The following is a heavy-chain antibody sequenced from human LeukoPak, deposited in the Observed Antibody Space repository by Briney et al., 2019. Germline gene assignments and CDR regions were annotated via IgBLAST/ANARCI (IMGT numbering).Heavy chain of an antibody. J-gene: IGHJ4*02. D-gene: IGHD6-19*01. Sequence: SDTLSLTCTVSGDSISSHSYFWGWIRRPPWKGLEWIGNIHYIGSTYYNPSLKSRVTISVDTSTNQFSLKLSSVTAADTAVCYCAKTLPYSGGWRATFDFWGQGTLVTVSS. CDR1: GDSISSHSYF. V-gene: IGHV4-39*01. CDR2: IHYIGST. CDR3: AKTLPYSGGWRATFDF.